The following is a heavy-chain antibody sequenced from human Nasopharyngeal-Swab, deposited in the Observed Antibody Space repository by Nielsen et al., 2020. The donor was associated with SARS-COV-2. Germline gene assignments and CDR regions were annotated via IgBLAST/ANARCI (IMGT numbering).Heavy chain of an antibody. CDR1: GFTFSSYA. CDR2: ISGSGGST. V-gene: IGHV3-23*01. J-gene: IGHJ4*02. Sequence: WGSLRLSCAASGFTFSSYAMSWVRQAPGKGLEWVSAISGSGGSTYYADSVKGRFTISRDNSKNTLYLQMNSLRAEDTAVYYCAKWAKYSSGWDTGYYWGQGTLVTVSS. D-gene: IGHD6-19*01. CDR3: AKWAKYSSGWDTGYY.